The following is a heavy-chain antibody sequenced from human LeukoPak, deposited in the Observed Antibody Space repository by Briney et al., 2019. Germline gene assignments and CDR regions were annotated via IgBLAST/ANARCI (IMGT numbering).Heavy chain of an antibody. V-gene: IGHV3-49*03. J-gene: IGHJ6*03. Sequence: PGGSLRLSCTASGFTFGDYAMSWFRQAPGQGLEWVGFIRSNAYGGTTEYAASVKGRFTISRDDSKSIAYLQMNSLKTEDTAVYYCTRDGDMVRGAVGGDYYYYYYMVVWGKGTTVTVSS. CDR2: IRSNAYGGTT. D-gene: IGHD3-10*01. CDR1: GFTFGDYA. CDR3: TRDGDMVRGAVGGDYYYYYYMVV.